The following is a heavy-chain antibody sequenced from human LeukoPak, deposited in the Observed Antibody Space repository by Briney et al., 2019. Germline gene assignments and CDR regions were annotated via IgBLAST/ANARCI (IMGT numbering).Heavy chain of an antibody. J-gene: IGHJ5*02. Sequence: KTGGSLRLSCAASGFTFSSYSMNWVRQAPGKGLEWVSSITSTGRYIFYADSLKGRFTISRDNAKNSLYLQMNSRRAEDTALYHCARDGEMVVPVATMSWFDPWGQGTLVTVSS. CDR3: ARDGEMVVPVATMSWFDP. V-gene: IGHV3-21*04. CDR1: GFTFSSYS. D-gene: IGHD2-2*01. CDR2: ITSTGRYI.